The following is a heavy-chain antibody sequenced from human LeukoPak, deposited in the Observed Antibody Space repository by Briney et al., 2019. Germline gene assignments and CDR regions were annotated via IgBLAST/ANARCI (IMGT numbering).Heavy chain of an antibody. V-gene: IGHV3-53*01. D-gene: IGHD1-26*01. Sequence: GGSLRLSCTASGFTVSSNYMSWVRQAPGKGLEWVSVIRSDGSTNHADSVKGRFTISRDNSKNTLYLQMNNLRAEDTAMYYCAREMYSGMYNDAFDIWGQGTKVTVSS. CDR1: GFTVSSNY. CDR3: AREMYSGMYNDAFDI. J-gene: IGHJ3*02. CDR2: IRSDGST.